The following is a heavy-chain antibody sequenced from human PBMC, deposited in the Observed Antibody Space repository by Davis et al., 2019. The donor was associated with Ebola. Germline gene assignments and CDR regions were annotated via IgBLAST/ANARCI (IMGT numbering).Heavy chain of an antibody. J-gene: IGHJ4*02. CDR3: ATAGPGYDYIWGSYRN. CDR1: GFTFRSYW. CDR2: IKQDGSET. D-gene: IGHD3-16*02. Sequence: GESPKIPCAASGFTFRSYWMSWVRPAPGKGLGWVANIKQDGSETYYVDSVKGRFTISRDNSKNSLYLQMNSLRAEDAAGYYCATAGPGYDYIWGSYRNWGQGTLVTVSS. V-gene: IGHV3-7*01.